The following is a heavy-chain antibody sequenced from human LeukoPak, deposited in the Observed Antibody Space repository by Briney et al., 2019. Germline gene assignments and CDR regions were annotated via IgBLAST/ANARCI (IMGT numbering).Heavy chain of an antibody. V-gene: IGHV3-9*01. CDR2: VSWNSVSL. D-gene: IGHD2-2*01. CDR3: AKENIYCSGTSCYHDAFDI. J-gene: IGHJ3*02. Sequence: GSSLRLSCAASGSTFDDYAMHWVRQAPGKGLELVSGVSWNSVSLDYADSVKGRFTISRDNAKNSLYLQMNSLRAEDTALYYCAKENIYCSGTSCYHDAFDIWGQGTMVTVSS. CDR1: GSTFDDYA.